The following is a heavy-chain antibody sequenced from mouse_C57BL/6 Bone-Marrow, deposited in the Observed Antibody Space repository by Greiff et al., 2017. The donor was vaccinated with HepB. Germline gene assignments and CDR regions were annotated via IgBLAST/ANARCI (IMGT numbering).Heavy chain of an antibody. CDR1: GFTFSDYY. D-gene: IGHD1-1*01. V-gene: IGHV5-12*01. CDR2: ISNGGGST. J-gene: IGHJ3*01. CDR3: ARQGDYYGSSSFAY. Sequence: EVNLVESGGGLVQPGGSLKLSCAASGFTFSDYYMYWVRQTPEKRLEWVAYISNGGGSTYYPDTVKGRFTISRDNAKNTLYLQMSRLKSEDTAMYYCARQGDYYGSSSFAYWGQGTLVTVSA.